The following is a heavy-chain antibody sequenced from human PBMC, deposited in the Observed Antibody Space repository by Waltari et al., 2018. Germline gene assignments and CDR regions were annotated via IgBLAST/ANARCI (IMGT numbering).Heavy chain of an antibody. Sequence: EVQLVESGGGLVKPGGSLRLSCAASGFTFSSYSMHWVRQAPGKGLEWVSSISSSSYIYYADSVKGRFTISRDNAKNSLYLQMNSLRAEDTAVYYCARAGDIVVVPADAFDIWGQGTMVTVSS. CDR1: GFTFSSYS. CDR2: ISSSSYI. D-gene: IGHD2-2*01. CDR3: ARAGDIVVVPADAFDI. J-gene: IGHJ3*02. V-gene: IGHV3-21*01.